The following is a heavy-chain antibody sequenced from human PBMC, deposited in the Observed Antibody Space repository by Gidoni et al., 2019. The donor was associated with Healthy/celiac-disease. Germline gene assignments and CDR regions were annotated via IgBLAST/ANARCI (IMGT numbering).Heavy chain of an antibody. J-gene: IGHJ1*01. CDR1: GGSISSYY. D-gene: IGHD1-26*01. CDR3: ASTDDSPEGSYNH. V-gene: IGHV4-59*01. Sequence: QVQLQESGPGLVKPSETLSLTCTVSGGSISSYYWSWIRQPPGKGLEWIGYIYYSGSTNDNPSLKSRVTISVDTSKNQFSLKLSSVTAADTAVYYCASTDDSPEGSYNHWGQGTLDTDLL. CDR2: IYYSGST.